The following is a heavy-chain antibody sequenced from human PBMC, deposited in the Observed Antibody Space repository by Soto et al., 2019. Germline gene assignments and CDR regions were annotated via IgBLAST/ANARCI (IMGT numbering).Heavy chain of an antibody. J-gene: IGHJ4*02. CDR3: ARDRDVITFGGVRAYYFDY. D-gene: IGHD3-16*01. CDR1: GDSVSSNSAA. V-gene: IGHV6-1*01. Sequence: SQTLSLTCAISGDSVSSNSAAWNWIRQSPSRGLEWLGRTYYRSKWYNDYAVSVKSRITINPDTSKNQFSLQLNSVTPEDTAVYYCARDRDVITFGGVRAYYFDYWGQGTLVTVSS. CDR2: TYYRSKWYN.